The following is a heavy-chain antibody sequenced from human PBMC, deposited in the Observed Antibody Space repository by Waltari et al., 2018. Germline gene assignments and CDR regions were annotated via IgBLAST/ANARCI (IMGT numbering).Heavy chain of an antibody. CDR3: ARKKWIQLLYPFDY. J-gene: IGHJ4*02. V-gene: IGHV4-39*01. D-gene: IGHD5-18*01. CDR1: GGSISSSSYY. Sequence: QLQLQESGPGLVKPSETLSLTCTVSGGSISSSSYYWGWIRQPPGKGLEWIGSIYYSGSTYYNPSLKSRVTISVDTSKNQFSLKLSSVTAADTAVYYCARKKWIQLLYPFDYWGQGTLVTVSS. CDR2: IYYSGST.